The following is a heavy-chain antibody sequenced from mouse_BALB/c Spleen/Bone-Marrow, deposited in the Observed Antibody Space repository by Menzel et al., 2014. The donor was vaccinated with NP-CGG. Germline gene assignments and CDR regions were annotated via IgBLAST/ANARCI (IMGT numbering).Heavy chain of an antibody. CDR3: ARRGISWFAY. CDR1: GYTFSSYW. J-gene: IGHJ3*01. Sequence: QVQLKQSGAELMKPGASVKISCKATGYTFSSYWIEWVKQRPGHGLEWIGEILPGSGSTNYSEKLKGKATFTADTSSNTAYMQLSSLTSEDPAVYYCARRGISWFAYWGQGTLVTVSA. V-gene: IGHV1-9*01. CDR2: ILPGSGST.